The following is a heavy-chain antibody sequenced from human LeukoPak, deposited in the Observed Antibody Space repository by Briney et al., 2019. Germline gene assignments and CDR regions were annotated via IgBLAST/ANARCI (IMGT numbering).Heavy chain of an antibody. Sequence: GESLKISCKGSGYSFISYWIIWIRQMPGKGLEWVGSFDPSDSYTAYSPSFQGHVTISADKSISTAFLQWSSLKASDTAMYYCARRGRGGNWFDPWGQGTLVTVSS. CDR3: ARRGRGGNWFDP. V-gene: IGHV5-10-1*01. J-gene: IGHJ5*02. D-gene: IGHD3-10*01. CDR2: FDPSDSYT. CDR1: GYSFISYW.